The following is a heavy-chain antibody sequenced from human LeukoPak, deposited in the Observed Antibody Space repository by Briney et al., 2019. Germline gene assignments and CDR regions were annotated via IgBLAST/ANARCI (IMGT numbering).Heavy chain of an antibody. CDR2: IYTSGST. V-gene: IGHV4-4*07. CDR1: GGSISSYC. Sequence: SETLSLTCTVSGGSISSYCWSWIRQPAGKGLEWIGRIYTSGSTNYNPSLKSRVSMSVDTSKNQFSLKLSSVTAADTVVYYCARDLKYSSGNDAFDIWGQGTMVTVSS. D-gene: IGHD6-19*01. J-gene: IGHJ3*02. CDR3: ARDLKYSSGNDAFDI.